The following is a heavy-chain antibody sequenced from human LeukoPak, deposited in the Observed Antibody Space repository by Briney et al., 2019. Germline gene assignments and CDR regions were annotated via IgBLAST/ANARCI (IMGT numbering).Heavy chain of an antibody. Sequence: PGGSLRLSCAASGFTFSSYAMSWVRQAPGKGLEWVAVISYDGSNKYYAESVKGRFTISRDNSKNTLYLQLNSLRPDDTAVYYCARDQLAYSGYDTLFDYWGQGTLVTVSS. CDR2: ISYDGSNK. CDR1: GFTFSSYA. CDR3: ARDQLAYSGYDTLFDY. J-gene: IGHJ4*02. D-gene: IGHD5-12*01. V-gene: IGHV3-30*04.